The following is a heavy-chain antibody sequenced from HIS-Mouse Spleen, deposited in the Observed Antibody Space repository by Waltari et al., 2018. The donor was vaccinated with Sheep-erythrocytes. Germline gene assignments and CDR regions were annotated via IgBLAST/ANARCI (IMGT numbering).Heavy chain of an antibody. Sequence: QVQLVESGGGGVQPGRSLRLSCAASGFTFSSYAMHWVRQAPGKGLEWLAVYSNDGSNKYYADSVKGRLTISGGNSKNTLYLQMNSLRAEDTAVYYCARGAYSSSWYPFQHWGQGTLVTVSS. V-gene: IGHV3-30-3*01. CDR2: YSNDGSNK. D-gene: IGHD6-13*01. CDR1: GFTFSSYA. CDR3: ARGAYSSSWYPFQH. J-gene: IGHJ1*01.